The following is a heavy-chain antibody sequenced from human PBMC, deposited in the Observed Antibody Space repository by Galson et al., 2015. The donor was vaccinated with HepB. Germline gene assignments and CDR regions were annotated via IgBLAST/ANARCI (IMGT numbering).Heavy chain of an antibody. D-gene: IGHD3-16*01. CDR2: ISAYNGNT. Sequence: SVKVSCKASGYTFTSYGISWVRQAPGQGLEWMGWISAYNGNTNYAQKLQGRVTMTTDTSTSTAYMELRSLRSDDTAVYYCARDVGALGVESMDVWGQGTTVTVSS. V-gene: IGHV1-18*04. CDR3: ARDVGALGVESMDV. J-gene: IGHJ6*02. CDR1: GYTFTSYG.